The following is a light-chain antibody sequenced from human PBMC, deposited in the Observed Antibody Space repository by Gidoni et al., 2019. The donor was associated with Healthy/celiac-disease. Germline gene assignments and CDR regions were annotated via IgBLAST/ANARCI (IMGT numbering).Light chain of an antibody. Sequence: EIVMTQSPAPLSVSPGERATLSCRASQSVNSNLAWYQQKPGQAPRLLIYGASTRATGIPARFRGSGSGTEFTLTISSLQSEDFAVYYCQQYNNWPRTFGQGTKLEIK. J-gene: IGKJ2*01. V-gene: IGKV3-15*01. CDR2: GAS. CDR1: QSVNSN. CDR3: QQYNNWPRT.